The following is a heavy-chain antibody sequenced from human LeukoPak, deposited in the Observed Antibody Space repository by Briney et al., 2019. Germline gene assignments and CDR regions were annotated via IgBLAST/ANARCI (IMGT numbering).Heavy chain of an antibody. J-gene: IGHJ4*02. CDR1: GFTFSSYA. D-gene: IGHD3-9*01. CDR3: ATRYHILIGYFGS. Sequence: GGSLRLSCAASGFTFSSYAMSWVRQAPGKGLEWVANIKEDGSEKYYVDSVRGRFTISRDNAKNSLYLYMNSLRAEDTAVYYCATRYHILIGYFGSWGQGTLVTVSS. V-gene: IGHV3-7*01. CDR2: IKEDGSEK.